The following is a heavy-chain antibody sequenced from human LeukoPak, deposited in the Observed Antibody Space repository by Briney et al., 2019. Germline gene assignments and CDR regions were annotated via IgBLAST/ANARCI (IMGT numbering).Heavy chain of an antibody. CDR2: IWYDGSNK. CDR3: AKGNGIAASLLRY. V-gene: IGHV3-33*06. J-gene: IGHJ4*02. CDR1: GFTFSSYG. D-gene: IGHD6-13*01. Sequence: GGSLRLSCAASGFTFSSYGMHWVRQAPGKGLERVAVIWYDGSNKYYADSVKGRFTISRDNSKNTLYLQMNSLRAEDTAVYYCAKGNGIAASLLRYWGQGTLVTVSS.